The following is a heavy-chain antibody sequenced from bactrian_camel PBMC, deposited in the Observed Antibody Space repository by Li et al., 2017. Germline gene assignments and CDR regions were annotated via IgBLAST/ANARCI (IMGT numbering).Heavy chain of an antibody. J-gene: IGHJ4*01. CDR2: ISTGGSRT. Sequence: QVQLVESGGGSVQPGESLKLSCTTSEATYSIHCMTWFRQAPGKEREWVATISTGGSRTSYADSVKGRFTISRDSAKRMPYLQMNSLKPEDTAMYYCVAASSPCSRSLVLSGVFKYWGQGTQVTVSS. CDR1: EATYSIHC. V-gene: IGHV3S54*01. D-gene: IGHD3*01. CDR3: VAASSPCSRSLVLSGVFKY.